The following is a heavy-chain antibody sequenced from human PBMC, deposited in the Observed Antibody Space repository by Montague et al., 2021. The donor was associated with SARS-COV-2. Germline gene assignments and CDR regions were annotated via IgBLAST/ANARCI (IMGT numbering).Heavy chain of an antibody. D-gene: IGHD2-15*01. V-gene: IGHV4-39*01. J-gene: IGHJ5*02. CDR1: GGSISGSSYY. CDR3: ARQEPIVVVVAAARGWFDP. CDR2: IYYSGST. Sequence: SETLSLTCTVSGGSISGSSYYWGWIRQPPGKGLEWIGSIYYSGSTYYNPSLKSRVTISVDTSKNQFSLKLSSVTAADTAVYYCARQEPIVVVVAAARGWFDPWGQGTLVTDSS.